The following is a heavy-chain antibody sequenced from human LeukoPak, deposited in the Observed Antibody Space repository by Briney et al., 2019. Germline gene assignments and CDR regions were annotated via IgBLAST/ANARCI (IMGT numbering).Heavy chain of an antibody. D-gene: IGHD1-26*01. CDR3: ARVGWELPYYYYYYMDV. CDR1: GYSISSGYY. V-gene: IGHV4-61*01. Sequence: SETLSLTCTVSGYSISSGYYWSWIRQPPGKGLEWIGYIYYSGSTNYNPSLKSRVTISVDTSKNQFSLKLSSVTAADTAVYYCARVGWELPYYYYYYMDVWGKGTTVTISS. J-gene: IGHJ6*03. CDR2: IYYSGST.